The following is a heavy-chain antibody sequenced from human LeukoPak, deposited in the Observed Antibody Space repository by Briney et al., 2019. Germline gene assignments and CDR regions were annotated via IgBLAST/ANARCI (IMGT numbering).Heavy chain of an antibody. D-gene: IGHD6-6*01. CDR3: ARGLNFEYSSSSRGYYFDY. CDR2: INHSGST. V-gene: IGHV4-34*01. J-gene: IGHJ4*02. CDR1: GGSFSGYY. Sequence: PSETLSLTCAVYGGSFSGYYWSWIRQPPGKGLEWIGEINHSGSTNYNPSLKSRVTISVDTSKNQFPLRLSSVTAADTAVYYCARGLNFEYSSSSRGYYFDYWGQGTLVTVSS.